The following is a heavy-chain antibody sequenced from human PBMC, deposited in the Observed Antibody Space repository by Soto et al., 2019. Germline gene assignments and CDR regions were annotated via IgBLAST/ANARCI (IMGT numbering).Heavy chain of an antibody. CDR2: IYFSEST. J-gene: IGHJ6*02. Sequence: QVQLQESGPGLVKPLQTLSLTCTVSGGSISSGDYYWTWIRQPPGKGLEWIGYIYFSESTYYNPSLKCRITISVDTSKNQSSLKLSSVTAADTAVYYCARDRAWDYGMDVWGQGTTVSVS. CDR3: ARDRAWDYGMDV. V-gene: IGHV4-30-4*01. D-gene: IGHD7-27*01. CDR1: GGSISSGDYY.